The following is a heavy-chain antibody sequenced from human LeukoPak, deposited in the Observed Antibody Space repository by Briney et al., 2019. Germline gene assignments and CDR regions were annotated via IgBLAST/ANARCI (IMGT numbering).Heavy chain of an antibody. CDR3: AREFVYMGAFDI. V-gene: IGHV3-23*01. Sequence: GGSLRLSCAASGFTFSSYAMSWVRQAPGKGLEWVSAISGSGGSTYYADSVKGRFTISRDNSKNTLYLQMNSLRAEATAVYYCAREFVYMGAFDIGGQGTMVTVSS. CDR1: GFTFSSYA. J-gene: IGHJ3*02. D-gene: IGHD5/OR15-5a*01. CDR2: ISGSGGST.